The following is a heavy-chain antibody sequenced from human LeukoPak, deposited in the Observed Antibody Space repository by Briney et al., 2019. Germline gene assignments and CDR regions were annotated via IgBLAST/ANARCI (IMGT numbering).Heavy chain of an antibody. Sequence: ASVKVSCKVSGYTLTELSMHWVRQAPGKGLEWMGGFDPEDGETIYAQKFQGRVTMTEDTSTDTAYMELSSLRSEDTAAYYCATGFIMITFGGVIVTSDYWGQGTLVTVSS. V-gene: IGHV1-24*01. J-gene: IGHJ4*02. CDR2: FDPEDGET. CDR3: ATGFIMITFGGVIVTSDY. D-gene: IGHD3-16*02. CDR1: GYTLTELS.